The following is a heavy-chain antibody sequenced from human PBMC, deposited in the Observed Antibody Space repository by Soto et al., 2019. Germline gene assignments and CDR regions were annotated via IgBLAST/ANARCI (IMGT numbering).Heavy chain of an antibody. V-gene: IGHV3-30*18. D-gene: IGHD2-15*01. J-gene: IGHJ1*01. CDR1: GFTFSSYG. CDR3: AKGVGLATTYSQH. CDR2: ISSDGRDK. Sequence: QVQLVESGGGVVQPGRSLRLSCAASGFTFSSYGMHWVRQAPGKGLEWVAVISSDGRDKYYADYVKGRFTSARDNSNNTLYLPMASLRTEVTAVYYGAKGVGLATTYSQHWGQGTLVTVSS.